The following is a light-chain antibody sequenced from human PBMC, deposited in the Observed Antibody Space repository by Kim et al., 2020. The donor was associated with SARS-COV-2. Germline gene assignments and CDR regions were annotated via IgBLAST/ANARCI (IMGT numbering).Light chain of an antibody. CDR3: QAWDSSVG. V-gene: IGLV3-1*01. Sequence: SYELTQPPSVSVSPGQTASITCSGDKLGDKYACWYQQKPGQSPVLVIYQDSKRPSGIPERFSGSNSGNTATLTISGSQAMAEADYYCQAWDSSVGFGGGT. CDR2: QDS. CDR1: KLGDKY. J-gene: IGLJ2*01.